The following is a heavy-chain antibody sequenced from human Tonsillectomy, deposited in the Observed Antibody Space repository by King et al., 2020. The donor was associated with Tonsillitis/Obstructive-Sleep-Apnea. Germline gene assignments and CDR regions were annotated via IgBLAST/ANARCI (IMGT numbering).Heavy chain of an antibody. Sequence: EVQLVESGGDLVQPGGSLRLSCAASGFTFSNYAMTWVRQAPGKGLEWVSSISGSGGSTYYAYSVKGRFTISRDNSKNTLYLQMNSLRAEDTAVYYCAKDEADIVVVVAATFDAFDIWGQGTVVTVSS. CDR1: GFTFSNYA. D-gene: IGHD2-15*01. V-gene: IGHV3-23*04. CDR3: AKDEADIVVVVAATFDAFDI. J-gene: IGHJ3*02. CDR2: ISGSGGST.